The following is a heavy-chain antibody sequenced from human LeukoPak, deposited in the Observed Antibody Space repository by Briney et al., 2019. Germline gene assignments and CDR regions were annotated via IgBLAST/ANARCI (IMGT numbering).Heavy chain of an antibody. D-gene: IGHD3-22*01. CDR1: GFTVSSNY. CDR2: IYSGGRT. CDR3: ASSGKNYYDSSGLDY. J-gene: IGHJ4*02. V-gene: IGHV3-66*01. Sequence: GGSLRLSCAASGFTVSSNYMSWVRQAPGKGLEWVSVIYSGGRTYYADSVKGRFTISRDNSKNTLYLQMNSLRAEDTAVYYCASSGKNYYDSSGLDYWGQGTLVTVSS.